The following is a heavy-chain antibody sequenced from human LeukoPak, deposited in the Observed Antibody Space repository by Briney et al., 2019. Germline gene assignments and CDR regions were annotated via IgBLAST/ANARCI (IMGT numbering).Heavy chain of an antibody. D-gene: IGHD2-2*01. J-gene: IGHJ4*02. CDR3: ARVLPVASRDY. Sequence: GGSLRLSCAASGFTFSTYWMSWVRQAPGKGLEWVANIKQDGSDKFYVDSVKGRFANSRENAKNSMYLQMSSLRAEDTAIYYCARVLPVASRDYWGQGTLVTVSS. V-gene: IGHV3-7*01. CDR2: IKQDGSDK. CDR1: GFTFSTYW.